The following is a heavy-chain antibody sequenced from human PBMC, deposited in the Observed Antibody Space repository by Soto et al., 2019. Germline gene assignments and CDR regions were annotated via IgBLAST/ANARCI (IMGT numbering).Heavy chain of an antibody. CDR3: ATRDYGGIFDP. Sequence: NPSETLSLTCAVYGGSFSGYYWSWIRQPPGKGLEWIGEINHSGSTNYNPSLKSRVTISVDTSKNQFSLKLSSVTAADTAVYYCATRDYGGIFDPWGQGTLVTVS. J-gene: IGHJ5*02. V-gene: IGHV4-34*01. D-gene: IGHD4-17*01. CDR1: GGSFSGYY. CDR2: INHSGST.